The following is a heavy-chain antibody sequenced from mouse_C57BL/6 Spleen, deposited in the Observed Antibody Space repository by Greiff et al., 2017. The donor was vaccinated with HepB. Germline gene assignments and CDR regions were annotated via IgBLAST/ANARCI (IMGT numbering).Heavy chain of an antibody. J-gene: IGHJ2*01. D-gene: IGHD2-1*01. CDR1: GYAFSSSW. CDR3: ARWGDYGNYEGVY. CDR2: FYPGDGDT. V-gene: IGHV1-82*01. Sequence: VQLQQSGPELVKPGASVKISCKASGYAFSSSWMNWVKQRPGKGLERIGRFYPGDGDTNYNGKFKGKATLTADKSSSTAYMQLSSLTSEDSAVYYCARWGDYGNYEGVYWGQGTTLTVSS.